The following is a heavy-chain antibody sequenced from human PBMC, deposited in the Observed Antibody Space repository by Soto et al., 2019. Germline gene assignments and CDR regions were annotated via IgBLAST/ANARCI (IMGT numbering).Heavy chain of an antibody. CDR1: GFTFSSYS. V-gene: IGHV3-21*01. J-gene: IGHJ4*02. Sequence: PGGSLRLSCAASGFTFSSYSMNWVRQAPGKGLEWVSSISSSSSYIYYADSVKGRFTISRDNAKNSLYLQMNSLRAEDTAVYYCARESEDLTSNFDYWGQGTLVTVLL. CDR2: ISSSSSYI. CDR3: ARESEDLTSNFDY.